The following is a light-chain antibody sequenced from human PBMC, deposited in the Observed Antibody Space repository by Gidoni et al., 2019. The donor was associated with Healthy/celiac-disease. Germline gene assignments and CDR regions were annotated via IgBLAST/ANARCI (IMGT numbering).Light chain of an antibody. CDR1: QSVSSSY. V-gene: IGKV3-20*01. CDR3: QQYGSSPLT. J-gene: IGKJ4*01. CDR2: GAS. Sequence: EIVLTQSPGTLSLSPGERATLSCRANQSVSSSYLAWYQQKPGQAPRLLIYGASSRATGIPERFSGSGSGTDFTLTISRLEPEDFAVYYCQQYGSSPLTFGGGTKVEIK.